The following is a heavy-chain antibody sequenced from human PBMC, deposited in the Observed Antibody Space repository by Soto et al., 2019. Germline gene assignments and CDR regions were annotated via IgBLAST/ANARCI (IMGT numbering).Heavy chain of an antibody. Sequence: ASVKVSCKASGYTFTTYPIHWVRQAPGQRLEWMGWINAGSGNTKYSQKFQGRVTLSRDTSASTAYMEVSSLRSEDTAVYYCATPSPLCVGEFRACDFQHWGQGTLVTLSS. J-gene: IGHJ1*01. CDR2: INAGSGNT. CDR1: GYTFTTYP. CDR3: ATPSPLCVGEFRACDFQH. D-gene: IGHD2-21*01. V-gene: IGHV1-3*01.